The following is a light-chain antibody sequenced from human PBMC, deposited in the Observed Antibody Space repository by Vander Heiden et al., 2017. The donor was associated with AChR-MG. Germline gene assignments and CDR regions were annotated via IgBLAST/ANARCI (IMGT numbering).Light chain of an antibody. V-gene: IGKV1-5*03. Sequence: DTQMTQSPSTLSASVGDRVTITCRASQSISSWLAWYQQKPGKAPKLLIYKASSLESGVPSRFSGSGSGTEFTLTISSLQPDDFATYYCQQYNSYSVTFGGGTKVEIK. J-gene: IGKJ4*01. CDR2: KAS. CDR3: QQYNSYSVT. CDR1: QSISSW.